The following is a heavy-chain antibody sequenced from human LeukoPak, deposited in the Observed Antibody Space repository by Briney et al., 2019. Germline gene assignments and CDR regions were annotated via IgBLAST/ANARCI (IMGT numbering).Heavy chain of an antibody. V-gene: IGHV3-64D*06. Sequence: PGGSLRLSCSASGFTFSNYVMNWLRQAPGKGLEYVSSITANGGSTYYADSVKGRFTISRDNSKNTLYLQLSSLRGDDTAVYYCVPGIGAAATGMYYWGQGIPVTVSS. D-gene: IGHD6-13*01. CDR3: VPGIGAAATGMYY. CDR2: ITANGGST. CDR1: GFTFSNYV. J-gene: IGHJ4*02.